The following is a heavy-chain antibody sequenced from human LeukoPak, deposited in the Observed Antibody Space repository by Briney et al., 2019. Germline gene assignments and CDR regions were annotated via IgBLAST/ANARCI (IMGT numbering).Heavy chain of an antibody. Sequence: SETLSLTCAVYGGSFSGYYWSWIRQPPGKGLEWIGEINHSGSTNYNPSLKSRVTISVDTSKNQFSLKLSSVTAADTAVYYCASLSLRLLEWLSDTADDYWGQGTLVTVSS. CDR3: ASLSLRLLEWLSDTADDY. D-gene: IGHD3-3*01. V-gene: IGHV4-34*01. CDR1: GGSFSGYY. CDR2: INHSGST. J-gene: IGHJ4*02.